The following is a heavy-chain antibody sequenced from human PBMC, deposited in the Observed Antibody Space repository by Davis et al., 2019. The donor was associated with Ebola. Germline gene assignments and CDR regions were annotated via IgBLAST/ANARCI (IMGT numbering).Heavy chain of an antibody. V-gene: IGHV1-18*01. CDR1: GYTFSNYG. J-gene: IGHJ4*02. Sequence: ASVKVSCKASGYTFSNYGFSWVRQVPGQGLEWMGWISANTGNTNYAQKLQGRITMTTDTSTSTAYMELRSLRSDDTAVYYCARNGAAAGTGFDYWGQGTLVTVSS. CDR3: ARNGAAAGTGFDY. CDR2: ISANTGNT. D-gene: IGHD6-13*01.